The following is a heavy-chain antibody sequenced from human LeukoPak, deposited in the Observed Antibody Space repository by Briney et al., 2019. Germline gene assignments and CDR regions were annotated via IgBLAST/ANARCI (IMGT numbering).Heavy chain of an antibody. D-gene: IGHD3-3*01. V-gene: IGHV3-30*02. CDR1: GFTFSSYG. J-gene: IGHJ4*02. Sequence: GGSLRLSCAASGFTFSSYGMHWVRQAPGKGLEWVAFIRYDGSNKYYADSVKGRFTISRDNSKNTLYLQMNSLRAEDTAVYYCAKDQADFWSCYLNYFDYWGQGTLVTVSS. CDR3: AKDQADFWSCYLNYFDY. CDR2: IRYDGSNK.